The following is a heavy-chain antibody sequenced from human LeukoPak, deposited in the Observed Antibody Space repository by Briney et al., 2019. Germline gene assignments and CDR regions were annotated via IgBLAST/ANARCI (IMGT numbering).Heavy chain of an antibody. CDR3: ATSPSVATKGSYYYYMDV. CDR2: IYPGDSDT. D-gene: IGHD5-12*01. Sequence: PGESLKISCKGSGYSFTSYWIGWVRQMPGKGLEWMGIIYPGDSDTRYSPSFQGQVTISADKSISTAYLQWSSLKASDTAMYYCATSPSVATKGSYYYYMDVWGKGTTVTVSS. CDR1: GYSFTSYW. V-gene: IGHV5-51*01. J-gene: IGHJ6*03.